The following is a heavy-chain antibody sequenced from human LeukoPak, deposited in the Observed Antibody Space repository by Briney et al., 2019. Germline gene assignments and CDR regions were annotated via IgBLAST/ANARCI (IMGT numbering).Heavy chain of an antibody. V-gene: IGHV4-39*01. Sequence: LETLSLTCTVSGGSLSSISYSGWVRQPPPKGLEWSGSIYYIGSTYYSPSLKSRVSISLDPSKHKFSLRLSSLTAADTAIYDCASGYTAAGRRFDPWGQGTLVTVSS. J-gene: IGHJ5*02. D-gene: IGHD6-13*01. CDR3: ASGYTAAGRRFDP. CDR1: GGSLSSISYS. CDR2: IYYIGST.